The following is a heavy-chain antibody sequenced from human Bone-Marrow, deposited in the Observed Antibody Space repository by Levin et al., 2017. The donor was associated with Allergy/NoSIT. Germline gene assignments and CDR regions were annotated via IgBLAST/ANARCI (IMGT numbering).Heavy chain of an antibody. CDR3: ARELTRRISVAAIGAFGL. V-gene: IGHV3-7*04. D-gene: IGHD2-21*02. CDR1: GSTFSAYW. J-gene: IGHJ3*01. CDR2: IKQDGSEK. Sequence: GASVKVSCVASGSTFSAYWMSWVRQAPRKGLEWVANIKQDGSEKYYVDSVEGRFTISRDNAKHSVYLQLNSLRVEDTGIYYCARELTRRISVAAIGAFGLWGQGTIVTVSP.